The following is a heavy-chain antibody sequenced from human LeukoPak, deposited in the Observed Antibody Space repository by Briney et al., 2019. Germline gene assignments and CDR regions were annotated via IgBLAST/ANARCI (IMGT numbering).Heavy chain of an antibody. CDR1: GFTFSSFG. D-gene: IGHD6-19*01. V-gene: IGHV3-33*01. CDR2: TWYDGSKE. Sequence: PGGSLRLSCAASGFTFSSFGMHWVRQAPGKGLEWVAVTWYDGSKEYYADSVKGRFTISRDNSKNTLYLQMNSLRAEDTSVYYCARYSSASLIDYWGQGTLVTVSS. CDR3: ARYSSASLIDY. J-gene: IGHJ4*02.